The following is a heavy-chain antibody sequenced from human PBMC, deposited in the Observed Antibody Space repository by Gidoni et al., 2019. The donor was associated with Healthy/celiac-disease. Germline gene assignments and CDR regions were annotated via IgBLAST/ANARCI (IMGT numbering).Heavy chain of an antibody. CDR3: AKDLYYYDSSGYFSDY. J-gene: IGHJ4*02. V-gene: IGHV3-30*02. CDR1: GFTFSSYG. Sequence: QVQLVESGGGLVQPGGSLRLSCAASGFTFSSYGMHWVRQAPGKGLEWVAFIRYDGSNKYYADSVKGRFTISRDNSKNTLYLQMNSRRAEDTAVYYCAKDLYYYDSSGYFSDYWGQGTLVTVSS. CDR2: IRYDGSNK. D-gene: IGHD3-22*01.